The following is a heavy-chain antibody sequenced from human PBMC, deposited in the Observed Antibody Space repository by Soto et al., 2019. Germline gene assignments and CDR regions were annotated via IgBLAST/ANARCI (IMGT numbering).Heavy chain of an antibody. CDR1: GGSISSDNW. D-gene: IGHD2-8*01. CDR3: AGTIHS. Sequence: QVQLQESGPGLVNPSVTLSLTCAVSGGSISSDNWWSWVRQPPGKGLEWIGDIYHSGSTNYDSSLRGRVTISIDKSKNQFSLKLNSVTAADTAVYYCAGTIHSWGQGTLVTVSS. CDR2: IYHSGST. V-gene: IGHV4-4*02. J-gene: IGHJ4*02.